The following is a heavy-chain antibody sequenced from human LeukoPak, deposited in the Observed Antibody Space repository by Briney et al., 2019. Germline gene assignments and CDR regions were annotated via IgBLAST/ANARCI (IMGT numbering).Heavy chain of an antibody. D-gene: IGHD1-14*01. CDR3: ARYNMDV. Sequence: QPGGSLRLSCAASGFTFNNHWMIWVRQAPGKGLEWVANINEAGSEKYYLDSVKGRFTVPRDNAENSLYLQMNSLRVEDTGVYYCARYNMDVWGQGTTVTVSS. J-gene: IGHJ6*02. V-gene: IGHV3-7*01. CDR1: GFTFNNHW. CDR2: INEAGSEK.